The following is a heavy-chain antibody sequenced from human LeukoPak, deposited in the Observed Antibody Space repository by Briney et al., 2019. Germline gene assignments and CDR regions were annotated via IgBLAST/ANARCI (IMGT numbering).Heavy chain of an antibody. CDR3: VRDYENLTGSKTRFHY. D-gene: IGHD3-9*01. CDR1: GFTFSRYS. CDR2: ISSSSSYI. Sequence: GGSLRLSCGASGFTFSRYSMNWVRQAPGKGLEWVSCISSSSSYIYYANSVKGRFTISRDNAKNSLYLQMNSLRAEDTAVYYCVRDYENLTGSKTRFHYWGQGTLVTVSS. J-gene: IGHJ4*02. V-gene: IGHV3-21*01.